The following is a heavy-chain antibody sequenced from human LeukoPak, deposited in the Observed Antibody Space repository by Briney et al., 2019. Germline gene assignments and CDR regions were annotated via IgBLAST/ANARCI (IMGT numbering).Heavy chain of an antibody. CDR2: ISGSGGST. CDR3: AKDKVGTTEPYFDY. D-gene: IGHD1-26*01. V-gene: IGHV3-23*01. CDR1: GFSFSSYA. Sequence: GGSLRLSCAASGFSFSSYAMSWVRQAPGKGLEWVSDISGSGGSTYYADSVKGRFTISRDNSKNTLYLQMNSLRAEDTAVYYCAKDKVGTTEPYFDYWGQGTPVTVSS. J-gene: IGHJ4*02.